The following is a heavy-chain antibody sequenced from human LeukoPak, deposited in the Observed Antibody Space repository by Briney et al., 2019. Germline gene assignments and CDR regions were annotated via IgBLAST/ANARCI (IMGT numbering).Heavy chain of an antibody. CDR1: GVTFSSYE. V-gene: IGHV3-13*01. J-gene: IGHJ3*02. D-gene: IGHD1-20*01. Sequence: PGGSLRLSCAASGVTFSSYEMLWVRQATGKGLEWVSAIGTAGDTYYPGSVKGRFTISRENAKNSLYLQMNSLRAGDTAVYYCARAPRYKHAFDIWGQGTMVTVSS. CDR3: ARAPRYKHAFDI. CDR2: IGTAGDT.